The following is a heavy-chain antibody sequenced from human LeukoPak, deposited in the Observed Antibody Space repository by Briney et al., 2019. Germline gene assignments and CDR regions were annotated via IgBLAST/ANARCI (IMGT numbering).Heavy chain of an antibody. CDR1: GGTFSSYA. CDR3: ARTLTTQLPTGWFDP. J-gene: IGHJ5*02. D-gene: IGHD2-2*01. Sequence: ASVKVSCKASGGTFSSYAISWVRQAPGQGLEWMGGIIPIFGTANYAQKFQGRVTITADESTSTAYMELSSLRSEDTAVYYCARTLTTQLPTGWFDPWGQGTLVTVSS. CDR2: IIPIFGTA. V-gene: IGHV1-69*13.